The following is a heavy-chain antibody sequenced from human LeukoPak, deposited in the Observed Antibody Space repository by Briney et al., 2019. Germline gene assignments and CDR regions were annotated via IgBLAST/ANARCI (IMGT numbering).Heavy chain of an antibody. Sequence: GGSLRLSCAASGFTFSSYAMSWVRQAPGKGLEWVSAISGSGGSTYYVDSVKGRFTISRDNSKNTLYLQMNSLRAEDTAVYYCAKSPGPYDFWSGYYGYWGQGTLVTVSS. J-gene: IGHJ4*02. CDR1: GFTFSSYA. CDR3: AKSPGPYDFWSGYYGY. CDR2: ISGSGGST. V-gene: IGHV3-23*01. D-gene: IGHD3-3*01.